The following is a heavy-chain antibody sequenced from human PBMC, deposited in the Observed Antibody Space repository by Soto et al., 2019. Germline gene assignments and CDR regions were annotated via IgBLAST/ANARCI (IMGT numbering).Heavy chain of an antibody. CDR1: GASITSGGHY. V-gene: IGHV4-31*03. J-gene: IGHJ4*02. CDR3: ARDRSPGGNPYLDY. D-gene: IGHD2-15*01. Sequence: QVQLRESGPGLVKPSQTLSLTCTVSGASITSGGHYWSWIRQHPGKGLEWIGYIDYSGSTHYNPSLKSRLSISIDTSKHQFSLNLTSVTHADTAVYYFARDRSPGGNPYLDYWGQGTLVTVSS. CDR2: IDYSGST.